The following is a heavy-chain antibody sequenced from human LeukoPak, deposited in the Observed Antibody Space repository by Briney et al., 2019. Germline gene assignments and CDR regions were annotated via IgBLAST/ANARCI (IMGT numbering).Heavy chain of an antibody. CDR3: ARENYDFWSEKRSLYYFDY. Sequence: GGSLRLSCAASGFTFSSYSMNWVRQAPGKGLEWVSSISSSSSYIYYADSVKGRFTISRDNAKNSLYLQMNGLRAEDTAVYYCARENYDFWSEKRSLYYFDYWGQGTLVTVSS. CDR2: ISSSSSYI. V-gene: IGHV3-21*01. D-gene: IGHD3-3*01. J-gene: IGHJ4*02. CDR1: GFTFSSYS.